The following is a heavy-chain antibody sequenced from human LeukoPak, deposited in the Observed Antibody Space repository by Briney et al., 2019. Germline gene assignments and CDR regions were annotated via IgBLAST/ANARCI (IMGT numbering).Heavy chain of an antibody. Sequence: ASVKVSCKASGGTFSNNGISWVRQAPGQGLEWMGGIIPIFGTANYAQKLQGRVTITTDESTSTAYMELSSLRSEDTAVYYCARAPLVPAAVGPNTDYYYYYYMDVWGKGTTVTVSS. D-gene: IGHD2-2*01. CDR3: ARAPLVPAAVGPNTDYYYYYYMDV. V-gene: IGHV1-69*05. CDR1: GGTFSNNG. J-gene: IGHJ6*03. CDR2: IIPIFGTA.